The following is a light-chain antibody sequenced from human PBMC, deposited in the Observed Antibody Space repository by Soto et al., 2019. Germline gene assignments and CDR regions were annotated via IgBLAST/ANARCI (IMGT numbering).Light chain of an antibody. CDR1: QSVGSN. Sequence: EIVMTQSPATLSVSPGERATLSCRASQSVGSNLARYQQKPGQAPRLLIYGASTRSTGIPARFSGRGSGTEFTLTISSLQSEDFAIYFCQQYNNWPPDRTFGQGTKVEIK. CDR3: QQYNNWPPDRT. V-gene: IGKV3-15*01. J-gene: IGKJ1*01. CDR2: GAS.